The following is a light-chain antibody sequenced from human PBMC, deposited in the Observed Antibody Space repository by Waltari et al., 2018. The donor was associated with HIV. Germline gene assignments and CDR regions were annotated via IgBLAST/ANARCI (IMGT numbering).Light chain of an antibody. CDR1: SSNIGAGYD. J-gene: IGLJ2*01. CDR3: QSYDSSLSGVI. Sequence: QSVLTQPPSVSAAPGQRVTISCTGSSSNIGAGYDVHWYQHLPGTAPKLLIYDNNNRPSGVPARVSGSKSGTSAALAITGLQAEDEADYYCQSYDSSLSGVIFGGGTKLTVL. V-gene: IGLV1-40*01. CDR2: DNN.